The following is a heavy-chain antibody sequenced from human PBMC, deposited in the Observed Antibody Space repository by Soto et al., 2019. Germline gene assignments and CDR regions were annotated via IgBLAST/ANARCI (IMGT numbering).Heavy chain of an antibody. CDR3: ARDHYSSSWYSYYGMDV. J-gene: IGHJ6*02. V-gene: IGHV3-30-3*01. Sequence: GGSLRLSCAASGFTFSSYAMHWVRQAPGKGLEWVAVISYDGSNKYYADSVKGRFTISRDNSKNTLYLQMNSLRAEDTAVYYCARDHYSSSWYSYYGMDVWGQGTTVTVSS. D-gene: IGHD6-13*01. CDR1: GFTFSSYA. CDR2: ISYDGSNK.